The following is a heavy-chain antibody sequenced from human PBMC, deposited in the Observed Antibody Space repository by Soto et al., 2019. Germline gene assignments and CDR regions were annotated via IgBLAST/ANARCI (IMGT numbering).Heavy chain of an antibody. CDR3: ARSAQWDGFYP. D-gene: IGHD3-3*01. V-gene: IGHV4-31*03. J-gene: IGHJ3*01. Sequence: QVQLQESGPGLVRPSQTLSLTCTVSAGSISTINYYWSWIRQHPEKGLEWIGYISYSGSTFYHSSLKSRVTISLDTSKKQFSLTLTSVTAADTAVYYCARSAQWDGFYPWGQWTMVTVSS. CDR2: ISYSGST. CDR1: AGSISTINYY.